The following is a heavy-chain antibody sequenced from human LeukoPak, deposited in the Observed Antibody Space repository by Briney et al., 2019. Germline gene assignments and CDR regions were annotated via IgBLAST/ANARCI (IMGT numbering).Heavy chain of an antibody. CDR3: AGTITIFGVVTTDWFDP. J-gene: IGHJ5*02. V-gene: IGHV3-48*03. Sequence: GGPLRLPRAPSGFTLSSYEMNEVRPAPGKGLEGVSYISSSGSTIYYADSVKGRFTITRDNAKNSLYLQMNSLRAEDTAVYYCAGTITIFGVVTTDWFDPWGQGTLVTVSS. CDR1: GFTLSSYE. CDR2: ISSSGSTI. D-gene: IGHD3-3*01.